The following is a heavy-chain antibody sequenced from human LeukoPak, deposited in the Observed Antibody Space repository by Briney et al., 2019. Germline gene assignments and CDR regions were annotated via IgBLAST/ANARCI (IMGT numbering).Heavy chain of an antibody. D-gene: IGHD1-26*01. CDR2: ISSSSSYI. V-gene: IGHV3-21*01. CDR3: ARDQGYYDANSWFDP. Sequence: GGSLRLSCAASGFTFSSYSMNWVRQAPGKGLEWVSSISSSSSYIYYADSVKGRFTISRDNAKNSLYLQMNSLRAEDTAVYYCARDQGYYDANSWFDPWGQGTLVTVSS. J-gene: IGHJ5*02. CDR1: GFTFSSYS.